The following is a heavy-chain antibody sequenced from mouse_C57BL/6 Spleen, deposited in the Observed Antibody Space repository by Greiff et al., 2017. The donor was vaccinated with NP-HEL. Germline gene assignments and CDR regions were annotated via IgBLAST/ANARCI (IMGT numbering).Heavy chain of an antibody. V-gene: IGHV10-3*01. CDR2: IRSKSSNYAT. D-gene: IGHD1-1*01. J-gene: IGHJ3*01. Sequence: VQLQESGGGLVQPKGSLKLSCAASGFTFNTYAMHWVRQAPGKGLDWVARIRSKSSNYATYYADSVKDRFTISRDDSQSMLYLQMNNLKTEDTAMYYCVSDVKYGSSPWFAYWGQGTLVTVSA. CDR3: VSDVKYGSSPWFAY. CDR1: GFTFNTYA.